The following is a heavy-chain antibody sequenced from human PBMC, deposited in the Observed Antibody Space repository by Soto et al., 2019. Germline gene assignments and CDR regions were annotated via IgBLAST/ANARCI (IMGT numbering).Heavy chain of an antibody. J-gene: IGHJ4*02. CDR3: ARERGYFDY. V-gene: IGHV3-30-3*01. Sequence: QVQLVESGGGVVQPGRSLRLSCAASGFTFSSYAVHWVRQAPGKGLEWVAVISYDGSNKYYADSVKGRFTISRDNSKNTLYLQMNSLRAEDTAVYYCARERGYFDYWGQGTLVTVSS. D-gene: IGHD3-16*01. CDR2: ISYDGSNK. CDR1: GFTFSSYA.